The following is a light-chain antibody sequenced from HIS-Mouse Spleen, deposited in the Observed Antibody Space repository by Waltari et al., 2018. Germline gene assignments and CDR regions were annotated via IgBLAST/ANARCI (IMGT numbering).Light chain of an antibody. V-gene: IGLV3-19*01. CDR2: GKN. CDR3: NSRDSSGNHLSV. CDR1: SLRRYY. J-gene: IGLJ1*01. Sequence: SSELTQDPAVSVALGQTVRITCHGDSLRRYYASWYQQKPGQAPVLVIYGKNNRPSGIPDRFAGTSAGNTASLTITGEQAEDEADYYCNSRDSSGNHLSVFGTGTKVTVL.